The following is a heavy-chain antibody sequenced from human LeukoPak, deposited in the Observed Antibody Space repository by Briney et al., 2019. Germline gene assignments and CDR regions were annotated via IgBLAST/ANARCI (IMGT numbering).Heavy chain of an antibody. CDR3: ARDEYSSSWHNFDY. D-gene: IGHD6-13*01. CDR1: GGSISSSNW. V-gene: IGHV4-4*02. CDR2: IYHSGST. Sequence: PSGTLSLTCAVSGGSISSSNWWSWVRQPPGKGLEWIGEIYHSGSTNYNPSLKSRVTISVDKSKNQFSLKLSSVTAADTAVYYCARDEYSSSWHNFDYWAREPWSPSPQ. J-gene: IGHJ4*02.